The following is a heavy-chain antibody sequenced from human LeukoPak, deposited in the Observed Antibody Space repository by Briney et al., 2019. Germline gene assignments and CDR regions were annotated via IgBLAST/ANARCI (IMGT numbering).Heavy chain of an antibody. D-gene: IGHD2-8*01. J-gene: IGHJ3*02. CDR3: ARDNEGDDNGLDI. CDR2: ISGSGVST. CDR1: GFTFRSYA. Sequence: GGSLRLSCAASGFTFRSYAMSWVRQAPGKGLEWVSAISGSGVSTYYADSVKGRFTISRDNSKNTLYLQMNNLRAEDTAVYYCARDNEGDDNGLDIWGQGTMVTVSS. V-gene: IGHV3-23*01.